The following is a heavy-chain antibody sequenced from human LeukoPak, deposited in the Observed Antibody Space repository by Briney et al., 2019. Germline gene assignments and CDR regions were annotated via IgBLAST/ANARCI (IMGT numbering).Heavy chain of an antibody. CDR2: MYHTGST. D-gene: IGHD3-10*01. CDR3: AGGSGSYPTLDY. V-gene: IGHV4-4*02. Sequence: SGTLFLTCAVSGGSISSSNWWSRVRQPPGKGLEWMGEMYHTGSTNYNPSLKSRVTISVDKSKNQSSLKRSSVTAADTAGYYCAGGSGSYPTLDYWGQGTPVTVSS. J-gene: IGHJ4*02. CDR1: GGSISSSNW.